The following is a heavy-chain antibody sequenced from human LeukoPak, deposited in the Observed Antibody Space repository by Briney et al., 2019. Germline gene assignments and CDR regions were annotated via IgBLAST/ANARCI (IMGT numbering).Heavy chain of an antibody. V-gene: IGHV3-21*01. CDR1: GFTFSSYS. D-gene: IGHD3-16*01. Sequence: GGSLRLSCAASGFTFSSYSMNWVRQAPGKGLEWVSSISSSSSYIYYADSVKGRFTISRDNVKNSLYLQMNSLRAEDTAIYYCARGRGAYYYFDYWGQGTLVTVSS. CDR2: ISSSSSYI. CDR3: ARGRGAYYYFDY. J-gene: IGHJ4*02.